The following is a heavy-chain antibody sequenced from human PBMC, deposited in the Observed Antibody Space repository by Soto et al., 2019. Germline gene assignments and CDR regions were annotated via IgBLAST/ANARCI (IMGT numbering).Heavy chain of an antibody. V-gene: IGHV4-59*01. CDR1: GGSISSDY. CDR3: ARGIYFYYFYY. CDR2: IYYNGFT. Sequence: SETLSLTCTVSGGSISSDYWSWIRQPPGKRLEWIGFIYYNGFTTYSPSLKSRVTISIDTSKNQSSLKLASVTAADTAVYFCARGIYFYYFYYWGQGTLVTVS. J-gene: IGHJ4*01. D-gene: IGHD3-3*01.